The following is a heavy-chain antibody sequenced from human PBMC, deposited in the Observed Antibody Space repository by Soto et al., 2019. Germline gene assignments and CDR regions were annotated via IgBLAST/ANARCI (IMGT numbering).Heavy chain of an antibody. CDR3: ARESAVAGALDY. D-gene: IGHD6-19*01. J-gene: IGHJ4*02. CDR1: GFTFSSYS. V-gene: IGHV3-21*01. CDR2: ISSSSSYI. Sequence: EVQLVESGGGLVKPGGSLRLSCAASGFTFSSYSMNWVRQAPGTGLEWVSSISSSSSYIYYADSVKGRFTISRDNAKNSLDLQMNSLRAEDTAVYYCARESAVAGALDYWGQGTLVTVSS.